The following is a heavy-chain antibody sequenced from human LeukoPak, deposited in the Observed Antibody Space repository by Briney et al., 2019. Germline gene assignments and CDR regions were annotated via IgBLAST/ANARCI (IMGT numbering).Heavy chain of an antibody. Sequence: PSETLSLTCAVSGGSISSGGYYWSWIRQPPGKGLEWIGEINHSGSTNYNPSLKSRVTISVDTSKNQFSLKLSSVTAADTAVYYCARVLGLSRDPSLDAFDIWGQGTMVTVSS. J-gene: IGHJ3*02. CDR2: INHSGST. D-gene: IGHD3-16*01. CDR3: ARVLGLSRDPSLDAFDI. V-gene: IGHV4-34*01. CDR1: GGSISSGGYY.